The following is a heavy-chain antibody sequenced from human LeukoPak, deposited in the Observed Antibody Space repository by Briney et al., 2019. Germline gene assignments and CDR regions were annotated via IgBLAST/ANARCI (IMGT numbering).Heavy chain of an antibody. V-gene: IGHV4-4*09. Sequence: SETLSLTCTVSGGSISSYYWGWIRQPPGKGLEWIGYIYTSGSTNYNPSLKSRVTISVDTSKNQFSLKLSSVTAADTAVYYCARLTSSSSNYYYYYMDVWGKGTTVTVSS. J-gene: IGHJ6*03. D-gene: IGHD6-6*01. CDR2: IYTSGST. CDR3: ARLTSSSSNYYYYYMDV. CDR1: GGSISSYY.